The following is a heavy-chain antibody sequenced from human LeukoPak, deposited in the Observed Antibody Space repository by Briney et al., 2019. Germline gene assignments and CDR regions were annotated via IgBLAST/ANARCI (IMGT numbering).Heavy chain of an antibody. Sequence: GGPLRLSCAASGFTFSSYAMSWVRQAPGKGLEWVSAISGSGGSTYYADSVKGRFTISRDNSKNTLYLQMNSLRAEDTAVYYCAKDLRSVDTAMVTNYWGQGTLVTVSS. CDR1: GFTFSSYA. V-gene: IGHV3-23*01. D-gene: IGHD5-18*01. CDR3: AKDLRSVDTAMVTNY. J-gene: IGHJ4*02. CDR2: ISGSGGST.